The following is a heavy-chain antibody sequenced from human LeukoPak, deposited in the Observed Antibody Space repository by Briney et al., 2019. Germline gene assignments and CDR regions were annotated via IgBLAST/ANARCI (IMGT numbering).Heavy chain of an antibody. CDR2: IYSSRST. CDR1: GDSISRYY. V-gene: IGHV4-4*09. J-gene: IGHJ6*03. D-gene: IGHD3-22*01. Sequence: SETLSLTCTVSGDSISRYYWSWIRQPPGKGLEWIGYIYSSRSTNYIPSLTSRVTISVDTSKNQFSLKLSSVTAADTAVYYCAATDTMILSFWREYYMDVWGKGTTVTVSS. CDR3: AATDTMILSFWREYYMDV.